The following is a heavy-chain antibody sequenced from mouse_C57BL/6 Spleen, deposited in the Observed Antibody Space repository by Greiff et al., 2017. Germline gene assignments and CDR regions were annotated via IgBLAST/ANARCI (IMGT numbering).Heavy chain of an antibody. Sequence: VQLKESGGGLVQPKGSLKLSCAASGFSFNTYAMNWVRQAPGKGLEWVARIRSKSNNYATYYADSVKDRFTISRDDSESMLYLQMNNLKTEDTAMYYCVRLRQGYAMDYRGQGTSVTVSS. CDR1: GFSFNTYA. V-gene: IGHV10-1*01. CDR2: IRSKSNNYAT. J-gene: IGHJ4*01. CDR3: VRLRQGYAMDY. D-gene: IGHD2-12*01.